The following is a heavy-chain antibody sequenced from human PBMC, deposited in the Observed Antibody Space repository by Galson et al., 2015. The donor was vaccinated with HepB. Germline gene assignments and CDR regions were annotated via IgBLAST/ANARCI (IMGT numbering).Heavy chain of an antibody. J-gene: IGHJ3*02. CDR3: ARPRIAVGRSGRSDAFDI. V-gene: IGHV3-30*04. CDR1: GFTFSSYA. D-gene: IGHD6-19*01. CDR2: ISYDGSNK. Sequence: SLRLSCAASGFTFSSYAMHWVRQAPGKGLEWVAVISYDGSNKYYADSVKGRFTISRDNSKNTLYLQMNSLRAEDTAVYYCARPRIAVGRSGRSDAFDIWGQGTMVTVSS.